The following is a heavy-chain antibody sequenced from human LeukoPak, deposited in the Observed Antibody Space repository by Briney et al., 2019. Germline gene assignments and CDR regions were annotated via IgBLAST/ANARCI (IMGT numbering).Heavy chain of an antibody. CDR2: ISGSGGST. CDR3: ARGYSYGQYFDY. CDR1: GFTFSSYA. Sequence: GGSLRLSCAASGFTFSSYAMSWVRQAPGKGLEWVSAISGSGGSTYYADSVKGRFTISRDNSKNTLYLQMNSLRAEDTAVYYCARGYSYGQYFDYWGQGTLVTVSS. V-gene: IGHV3-23*01. D-gene: IGHD5-18*01. J-gene: IGHJ4*02.